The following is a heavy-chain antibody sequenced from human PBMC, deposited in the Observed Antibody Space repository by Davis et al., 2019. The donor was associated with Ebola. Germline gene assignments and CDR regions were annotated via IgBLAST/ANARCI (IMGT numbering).Heavy chain of an antibody. CDR1: GFTFSNYW. V-gene: IGHV3-23*01. CDR3: AKGIAVAGTRPMDYGMDV. D-gene: IGHD6-19*01. J-gene: IGHJ6*04. CDR2: ISGSGGST. Sequence: GGSLRLSCAASGFTFSNYWMHWVRQAPGKGLEWVSAISGSGGSTYYADSVKGRFTISRDNSKNTLYLQMNSLRAEDTAVYYCAKGIAVAGTRPMDYGMDVWGKGTTVTVSS.